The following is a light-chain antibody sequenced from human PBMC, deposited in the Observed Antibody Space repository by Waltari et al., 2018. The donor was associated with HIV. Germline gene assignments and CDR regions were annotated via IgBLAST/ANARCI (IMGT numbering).Light chain of an antibody. CDR3: SSYTSSRTVV. V-gene: IGLV2-14*03. CDR2: DVS. Sequence: QSALTQPASVSVSPGQSITLSCTGASSDVGRYNYVSWYQHHPGKAPKLIIYDVSNRPSGVSNRFSGSKSGPTASLTISGLQAEDEADYYCSSYTSSRTVVFGGGTKLTVL. CDR1: SSDVGRYNY. J-gene: IGLJ2*01.